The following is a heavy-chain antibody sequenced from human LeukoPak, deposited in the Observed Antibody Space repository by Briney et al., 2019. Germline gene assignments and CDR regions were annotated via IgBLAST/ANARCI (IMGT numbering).Heavy chain of an antibody. J-gene: IGHJ4*02. D-gene: IGHD3-10*01. CDR3: ARDYYGSGSYYKPFDY. Sequence: ASVKVSCKASVGTFSSYAISWVRQAPGQGLEWMGGIIPIFGTANYVQKFQGRVTITADESTSTAYMELSSRRSEDTAVYYCARDYYGSGSYYKPFDYWGQGTLVTVSS. V-gene: IGHV1-69*01. CDR2: IIPIFGTA. CDR1: VGTFSSYA.